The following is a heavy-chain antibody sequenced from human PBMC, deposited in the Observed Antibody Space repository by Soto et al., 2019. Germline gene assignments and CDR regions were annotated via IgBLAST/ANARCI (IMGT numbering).Heavy chain of an antibody. Sequence: ASVKVSCKASGYTFTSYGISWVRQAPGQGLEWMGWISAYNGNTNYAQKLQGRVTMTTDTSTSTAYMELRSLRSDDTAVYYCARGITIFGVVIIAPYYYGMDVWGQGTTVTVSS. J-gene: IGHJ6*02. CDR2: ISAYNGNT. D-gene: IGHD3-3*01. CDR3: ARGITIFGVVIIAPYYYGMDV. V-gene: IGHV1-18*01. CDR1: GYTFTSYG.